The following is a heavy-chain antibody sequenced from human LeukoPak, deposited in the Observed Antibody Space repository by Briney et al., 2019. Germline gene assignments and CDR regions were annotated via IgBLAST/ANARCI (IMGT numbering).Heavy chain of an antibody. D-gene: IGHD5-24*01. Sequence: KPSETLSLTCTVSGGSISSDYCGWIRQPPGKGLEWVGYIYYSGSTNYKPSLKSRVTISVDTSKNHFSLRLSSVTAADTAVYYCARVIGYNNCVDPWGQGTLVTVSS. CDR1: GGSISSDY. V-gene: IGHV4-59*01. CDR2: IYYSGST. J-gene: IGHJ5*02. CDR3: ARVIGYNNCVDP.